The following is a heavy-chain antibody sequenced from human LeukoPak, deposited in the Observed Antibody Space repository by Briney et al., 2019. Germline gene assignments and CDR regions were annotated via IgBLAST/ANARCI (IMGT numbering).Heavy chain of an antibody. V-gene: IGHV3-23*01. CDR2: ISGSGDTT. Sequence: GGSLRLSCAASGFSFSNYGMSWVRQAPGKGLEWVSAISGSGDTTYYADSVKGRFTISRDNPKNTVYLQMNSLRPEDTAVYYCAKPHFDYWGQGTLVTVSS. J-gene: IGHJ4*02. CDR1: GFSFSNYG. CDR3: AKPHFDY.